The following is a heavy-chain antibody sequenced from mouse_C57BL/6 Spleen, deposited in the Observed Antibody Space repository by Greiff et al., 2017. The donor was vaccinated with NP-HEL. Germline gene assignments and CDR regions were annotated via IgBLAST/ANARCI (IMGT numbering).Heavy chain of an antibody. V-gene: IGHV5-17*01. CDR2: ISSGSSTI. CDR1: GFTFSDYG. CDR3: ARREYGSYWYFDV. D-gene: IGHD1-1*01. J-gene: IGHJ1*03. Sequence: EVKLVESGGGLVKPGGSLKLSCAASGFTFSDYGMHWVRQAPEKGLEWVAYISSGSSTIYYADTVKGRFTISRDNAKNTLFLQMTSLRSEDTAMYYCARREYGSYWYFDVWGTGTTVTVSS.